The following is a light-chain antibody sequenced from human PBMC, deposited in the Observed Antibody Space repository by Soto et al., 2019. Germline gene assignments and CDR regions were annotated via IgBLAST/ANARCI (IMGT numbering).Light chain of an antibody. Sequence: DIQMTQSPSTLSASVGDRVTITCRASQSISSWLAWYQQKPGKAPKLLIYKASSLDSGVPSRFSGSGSGTEFTLTISSLPPDDFATYHCQQYNSYSYTFGQGTKLEIK. J-gene: IGKJ2*01. V-gene: IGKV1-5*03. CDR3: QQYNSYSYT. CDR2: KAS. CDR1: QSISSW.